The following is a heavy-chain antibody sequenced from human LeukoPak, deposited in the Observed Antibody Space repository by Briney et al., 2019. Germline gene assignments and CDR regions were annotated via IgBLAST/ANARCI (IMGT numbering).Heavy chain of an antibody. V-gene: IGHV4-59*01. Sequence: SETLSLTCTVSGGSISSYYWSWIRQPPGKGLEWIRYIYYSGSTNYNPSLKSRVTISVDTSKNQFSLKLSSVTAADTAVYYCARGNCSSTSCWDYYYYMDVWGKGTTVTVSS. D-gene: IGHD2-2*01. CDR3: ARGNCSSTSCWDYYYYMDV. CDR2: IYYSGST. J-gene: IGHJ6*03. CDR1: GGSISSYY.